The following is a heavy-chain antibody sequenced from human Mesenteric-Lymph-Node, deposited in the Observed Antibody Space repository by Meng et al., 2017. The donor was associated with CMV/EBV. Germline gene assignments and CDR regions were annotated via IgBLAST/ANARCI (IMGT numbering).Heavy chain of an antibody. CDR3: ARDRGLVPDAFDI. CDR1: GFTFSSYS. CDR2: ISSSSSYI. J-gene: IGHJ3*02. D-gene: IGHD3/OR15-3a*01. Sequence: SCAASGFTFSSYSMNWVRQAPGKGLEWVSSISSSSSYIYYADSVKGRFTISRDNAKNSLYLQMNSLRAEDTAVYYCARDRGLVPDAFDIWGQGTMVTVSS. V-gene: IGHV3-21*01.